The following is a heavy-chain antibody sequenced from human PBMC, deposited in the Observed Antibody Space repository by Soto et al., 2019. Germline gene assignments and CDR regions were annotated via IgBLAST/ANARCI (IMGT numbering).Heavy chain of an antibody. D-gene: IGHD1-1*01. V-gene: IGHV5-10-1*01. CDR3: AREKSGLQLFKWLDT. CDR2: IDPRDSYT. CDR1: GYSFTTYW. Sequence: GESLKISCEAPGYSFTTYWISWVRQMPGKGLEWMGAIDPRDSYTKYSPSFQGHVTISVDKSISTAYLQWNSLKASDTAIYYCAREKSGLQLFKWLDTWGQGTLVTVSS. J-gene: IGHJ5*02.